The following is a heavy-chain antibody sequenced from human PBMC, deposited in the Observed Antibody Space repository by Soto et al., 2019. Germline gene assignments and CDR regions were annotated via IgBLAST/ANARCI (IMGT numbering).Heavy chain of an antibody. CDR1: GYTFTSYA. CDR3: ERLLYNWNYPYNWFDP. Sequence: ASVKVSCKASGYTFTSYAMHWVRQAPGQRLEWMGGINAGNGNTNYAQKFQGRVTITADTSTSTAYMELSSLRSEDTAVYYCERLLYNWNYPYNWFDPWGQGTLVTVSS. CDR2: INAGNGNT. D-gene: IGHD1-7*01. J-gene: IGHJ5*02. V-gene: IGHV1-3*01.